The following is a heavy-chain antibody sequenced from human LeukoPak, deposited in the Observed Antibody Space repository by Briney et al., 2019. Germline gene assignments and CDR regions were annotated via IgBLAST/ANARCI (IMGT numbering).Heavy chain of an antibody. CDR2: IWYDGSNK. V-gene: IGHV3-33*06. J-gene: IGHJ4*02. D-gene: IGHD3-22*01. Sequence: PGCSLRLSYAASGCTFSRYGMHWVRQAPAKGLAWVAGIWYDGSNKYYADSVQGRFTISRDNSKNRLYLQMTIPRAEDTVVYYCAKDLSGSVEGTASQAIRPWGQGTLVTVSS. CDR1: GCTFSRYG. CDR3: AKDLSGSVEGTASQAIRP.